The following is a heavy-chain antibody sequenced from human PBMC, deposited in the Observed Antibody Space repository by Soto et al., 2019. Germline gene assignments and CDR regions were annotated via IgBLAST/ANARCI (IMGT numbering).Heavy chain of an antibody. CDR1: GFSLSTSGVG. D-gene: IGHD3-10*01. V-gene: IGHV2-5*02. CDR2: IYWDDDK. J-gene: IGHJ4*02. Sequence: QITLKESGPTLVKPTQTLTLTCTFSGFSLSTSGVGVGWIRQPPGKALEWLAVIYWDDDKRSSSSLKSRLTIPKDTSKNHVVLTMTNMDPVDTATYYCAHHPYYGLAPYSFDYWGQGILVTVSS. CDR3: AHHPYYGLAPYSFDY.